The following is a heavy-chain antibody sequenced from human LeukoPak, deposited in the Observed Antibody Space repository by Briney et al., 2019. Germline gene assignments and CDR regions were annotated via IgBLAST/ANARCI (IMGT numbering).Heavy chain of an antibody. CDR2: IYTSGST. J-gene: IGHJ5*02. CDR1: GGSISSGSYY. V-gene: IGHV4-61*02. Sequence: PSETLSLTCTVSGGSISSGSYYWSWIRQPAGKGLEWIGRIYTSGSTNYNPSLKSRVTISVDTSKNQFSLKLSSVTAADTAVYYCARDGGYCSSTSCYINWFDPWGQGTLVIVSS. D-gene: IGHD2-2*01. CDR3: ARDGGYCSSTSCYINWFDP.